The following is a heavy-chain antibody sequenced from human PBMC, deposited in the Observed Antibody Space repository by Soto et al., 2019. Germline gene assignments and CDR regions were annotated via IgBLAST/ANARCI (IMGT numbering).Heavy chain of an antibody. CDR3: AKGSGCGGDCYAHDY. Sequence: QVPLVESGGGVVQPGRSLRLSCAASGFTFSSYGMHWVRQAPGKGLEWVAVISYDGSNKYYADSVKGRFTISRDNSKNTLYLQMNSLRAEDTAVYYCAKGSGCGGDCYAHDYWGQGTLVTVSS. D-gene: IGHD2-21*02. CDR2: ISYDGSNK. J-gene: IGHJ4*02. CDR1: GFTFSSYG. V-gene: IGHV3-30*18.